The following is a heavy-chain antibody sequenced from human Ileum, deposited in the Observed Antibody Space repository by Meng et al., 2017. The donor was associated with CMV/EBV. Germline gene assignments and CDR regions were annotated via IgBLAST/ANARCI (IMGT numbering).Heavy chain of an antibody. CDR2: TFYKSTYYN. J-gene: IGHJ4*02. CDR3: ATDWDLNY. V-gene: IGHV6-1*01. CDR1: GDTVFLNSLV. Sequence: SPSISQPTSTSSHAAAAPGDTVFLNSLVCNWISPSPSRGLEWLGRTFYKSTYYNDYAVSVKSRIIINADTSNNQLSLQLNSVTPDDTAVYYCATDWDLNYWGQGILVTVSS. D-gene: IGHD3-9*01.